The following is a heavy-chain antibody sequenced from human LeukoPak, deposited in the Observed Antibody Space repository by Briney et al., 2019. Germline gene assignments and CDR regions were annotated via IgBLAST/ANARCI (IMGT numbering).Heavy chain of an antibody. V-gene: IGHV4-34*01. D-gene: IGHD3-16*01. CDR1: GGSFSNYY. CDR3: ARRSNCGRNYYIDV. J-gene: IGHJ6*03. CDR2: INDSGST. Sequence: RPSETLSLTCAVYGGSFSNYYWSWIRKPPGKGREWIGDINDSGSTNSHPSLMTRVTVSVDTSKNLFSRRLTSATATDTAVYYCARRSNCGRNYYIDVWGNGATVTVSS.